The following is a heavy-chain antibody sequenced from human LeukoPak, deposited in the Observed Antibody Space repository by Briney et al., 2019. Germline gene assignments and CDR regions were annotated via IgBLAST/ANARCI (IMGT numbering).Heavy chain of an antibody. CDR2: IYYSGST. V-gene: IGHV4-59*08. J-gene: IGHJ4*02. D-gene: IGHD5-18*01. Sequence: SETLSLTCTVSGGSINSYYWSWIRQPPGKGLEWIGYIYYSGSTNYNPSLKSRVTISRDTSKNQFSLKLSSVTAADAAVYYCARHLRGYSYAFDYWGQGTLVTVSS. CDR1: GGSINSYY. CDR3: ARHLRGYSYAFDY.